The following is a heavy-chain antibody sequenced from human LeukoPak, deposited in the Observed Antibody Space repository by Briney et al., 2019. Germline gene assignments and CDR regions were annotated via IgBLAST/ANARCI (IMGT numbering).Heavy chain of an antibody. CDR2: IYYSGST. D-gene: IGHD3-3*01. J-gene: IGHJ4*02. V-gene: IGHV4-39*07. CDR1: GGSISSSSYY. CDR3: ARGIFYPDY. Sequence: PSETLSLTCTVSGGSISSSSYYWGWIRQPPGKGLEWIGSIYYSGSTYYNPSLKSRVTISVDTSKNQFSLKLSSVTAADTAVYYCARGIFYPDYWGQGTLVTVSS.